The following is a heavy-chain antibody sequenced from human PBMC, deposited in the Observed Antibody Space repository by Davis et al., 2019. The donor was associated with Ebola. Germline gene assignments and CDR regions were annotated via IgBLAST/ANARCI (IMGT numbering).Heavy chain of an antibody. J-gene: IGHJ4*02. CDR2: IYSGGST. V-gene: IGHV3-66*01. CDR1: GFTVSSNY. Sequence: GESLMISCAVSGFTVSSNYMSWVRQAPGKGLEWVSVIYSGGSTYYADSVKGRFTISRDNSKNTLYLQMNSLRAEDTAVYYCAYGDYGDVAAARAFDYWGQGTLVTVSS. D-gene: IGHD4-17*01. CDR3: AYGDYGDVAAARAFDY.